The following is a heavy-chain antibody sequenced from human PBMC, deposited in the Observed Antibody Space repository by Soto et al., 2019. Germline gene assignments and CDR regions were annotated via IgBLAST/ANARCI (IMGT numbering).Heavy chain of an antibody. Sequence: SETLSLTCTVSGVSFSNYYWSWIRQPPGKGLEWIGQIYYSGYTSSNPSLKSRVTISRDTSKNQISLKLRSVTAADTAVYYCAGFMISYISYYYGFNVWGQGTTVTVSS. CDR2: IYYSGYT. D-gene: IGHD3-16*01. CDR3: AGFMISYISYYYGFNV. CDR1: GVSFSNYY. J-gene: IGHJ6*02. V-gene: IGHV4-59*01.